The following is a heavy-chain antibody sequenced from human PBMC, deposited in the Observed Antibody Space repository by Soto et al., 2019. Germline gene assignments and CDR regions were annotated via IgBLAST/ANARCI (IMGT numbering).Heavy chain of an antibody. J-gene: IGHJ6*02. CDR1: GYTFTRYG. CDR3: AREGYCSSGSCALYSHDYFGMDV. D-gene: IGHD2-15*01. V-gene: IGHV1-18*01. CDR2: ISTYNENT. Sequence: ASVKVSCKASGYTFTRYGFSWVRQAPGQGLEWMGWISTYNENTKYPQKFQGRITMTTDTPTSTAYMELRSLTSDDTAVYYCAREGYCSSGSCALYSHDYFGMDVWGQGTAVTVSS.